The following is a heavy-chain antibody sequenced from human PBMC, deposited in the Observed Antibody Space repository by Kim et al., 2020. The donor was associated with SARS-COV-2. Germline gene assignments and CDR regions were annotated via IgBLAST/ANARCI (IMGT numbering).Heavy chain of an antibody. V-gene: IGHV1-18*04. CDR2: ISAYNGNT. CDR3: ARGVDGSGLYYYYGMDV. CDR1: GYTFTSYG. D-gene: IGHD6-19*01. J-gene: IGHJ6*02. Sequence: ASVKVSCKASGYTFTSYGISWVRQAPGQGLEWMGWISAYNGNTNYAQKLQGRVTMTTDTSTSTAYMELRSLRSDDTAVYYCARGVDGSGLYYYYGMDVWGQGTTVTVSS.